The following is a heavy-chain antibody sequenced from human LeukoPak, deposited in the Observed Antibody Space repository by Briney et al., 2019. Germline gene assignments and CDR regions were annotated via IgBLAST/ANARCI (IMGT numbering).Heavy chain of an antibody. CDR3: ARGRGSGWYSVFDY. J-gene: IGHJ4*02. Sequence: SETLSLTCAVYGGSFSGYYWSWIRQPPGKGLEWIGGINHSGSTNYNPSLKSRVTISVDTSKNQFSLKLSSVTAADTAVYYCARGRGSGWYSVFDYWGQGTLVTVSS. CDR2: INHSGST. D-gene: IGHD6-19*01. V-gene: IGHV4-34*01. CDR1: GGSFSGYY.